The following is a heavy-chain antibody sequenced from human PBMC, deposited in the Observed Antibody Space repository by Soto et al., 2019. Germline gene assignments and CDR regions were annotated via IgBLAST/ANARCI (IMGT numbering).Heavy chain of an antibody. Sequence: GGSLRLSCATSGFTFIGAWMTWVRQAPRKGLEWVALIKSKRDGETTHYAAPVEGRFTISRDDSKSTLSLQMNSLKVEDTAVYYCVTDVPNDVYPYDYWGQGALVTVSS. CDR3: VTDVPNDVYPYDY. CDR2: IKSKRDGETT. CDR1: GFTFIGAW. J-gene: IGHJ4*02. V-gene: IGHV3-15*01. D-gene: IGHD2-8*01.